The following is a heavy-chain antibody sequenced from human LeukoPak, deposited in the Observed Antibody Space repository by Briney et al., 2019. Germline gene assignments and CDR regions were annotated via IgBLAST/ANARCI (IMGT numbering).Heavy chain of an antibody. J-gene: IGHJ4*02. Sequence: GGSLRLSCAASGFTFSSYSMSWARQAPGKGLEWVSSISSRSGYIYYGDSVKGRFTISRDNAKFTVYLQMNSLRADDTAVYYCVRDVWGDRDGFFEYWGQGALVTVST. V-gene: IGHV3-21*01. CDR1: GFTFSSYS. CDR2: ISSRSGYI. CDR3: VRDVWGDRDGFFEY. D-gene: IGHD5-24*01.